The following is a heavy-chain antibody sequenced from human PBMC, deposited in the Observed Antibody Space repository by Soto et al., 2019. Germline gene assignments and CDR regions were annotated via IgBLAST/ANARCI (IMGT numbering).Heavy chain of an antibody. J-gene: IGHJ4*02. Sequence: SGPTLVKPTQTLTLTCTFSGFSLSTSGVGVGWIRQPPGKALEWLARIYWDDDKRYSPSLESRLTITKDTSKNRVVLTMTNMDPVDTATYYCAHSSGLRPLPDAGYFANWGQGTLVTVSS. V-gene: IGHV2-5*02. D-gene: IGHD3-10*01. CDR2: IYWDDDK. CDR1: GFSLSTSGVG. CDR3: AHSSGLRPLPDAGYFAN.